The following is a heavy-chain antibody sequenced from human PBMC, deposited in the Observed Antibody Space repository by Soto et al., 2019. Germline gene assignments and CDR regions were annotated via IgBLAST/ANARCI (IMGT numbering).Heavy chain of an antibody. D-gene: IGHD5-12*01. J-gene: IGHJ4*02. CDR3: ARGVGATIRGASPGGGY. CDR2: ISSSSSTI. Sequence: GGSLRLSCAASGFTFSRYSMNWVRQAPGKGLEWVSYISSSSSTIYYADSVKGRFTISRENAKNSLYLQMNSLRAEDTAVYYCARGVGATIRGASPGGGYWGQGTLVTVSS. CDR1: GFTFSRYS. V-gene: IGHV3-48*01.